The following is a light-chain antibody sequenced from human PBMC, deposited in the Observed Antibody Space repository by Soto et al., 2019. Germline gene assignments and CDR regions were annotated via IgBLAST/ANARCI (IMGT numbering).Light chain of an antibody. J-gene: IGKJ2*01. CDR3: QQYCSSPSYT. Sequence: EIVLTQSPGTLSLSPGERATLSCRASQSVSSSYLAWYQQKPGQAPRLLIYGASSRATGIPDRFSGSGSGTDFSLTISRLEPEDVAVYYCQQYCSSPSYTFGQGTKLEIK. CDR1: QSVSSSY. V-gene: IGKV3-20*01. CDR2: GAS.